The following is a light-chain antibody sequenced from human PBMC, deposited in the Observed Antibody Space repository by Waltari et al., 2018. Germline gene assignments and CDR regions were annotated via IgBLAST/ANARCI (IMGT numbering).Light chain of an antibody. Sequence: QSALTQPASVSGSPGQSITISSTGTSSDVGGYTFVSWYQQHPGKAPKLIIYDVTERPSGVSHRFSGSKSGNTASLTISGLQAEDEADYYCSSYTSTSSYVFGAETKVTVL. CDR2: DVT. V-gene: IGLV2-14*01. CDR1: SSDVGGYTF. J-gene: IGLJ1*01. CDR3: SSYTSTSSYV.